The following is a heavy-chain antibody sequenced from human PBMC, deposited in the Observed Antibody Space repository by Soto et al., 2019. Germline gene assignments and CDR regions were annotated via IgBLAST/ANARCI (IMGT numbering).Heavy chain of an antibody. D-gene: IGHD3-3*01. J-gene: IGHJ4*02. CDR2: IRGSGGST. CDR1: GFTFSSYA. Sequence: GGSLRLSCAASGFTFSSYAMSWVRQAPGKGLEWVSAIRGSGGSTYYADSVKGRFTISRDNSKNTLYLQMNSLRAEDTAVYYCAKDDYDFWSGYPEHWGQGTLVTVSS. V-gene: IGHV3-23*01. CDR3: AKDDYDFWSGYPEH.